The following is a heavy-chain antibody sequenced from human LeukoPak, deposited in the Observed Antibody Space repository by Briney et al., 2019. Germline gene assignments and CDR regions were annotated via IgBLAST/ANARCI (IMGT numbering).Heavy chain of an antibody. CDR1: GGTFSSYA. V-gene: IGHV1-69*13. J-gene: IGHJ6*03. D-gene: IGHD3-10*01. Sequence: ASVKVSCKASGGTFSSYAISWVRQAPGQGLEWMGGIIPIFGTANYAQKFQGRVTITADESTSTAYMELSSLRSEDTAVYYCARVPIMVRGLITYYYYMDVWGKGTTVTISS. CDR2: IIPIFGTA. CDR3: ARVPIMVRGLITYYYYMDV.